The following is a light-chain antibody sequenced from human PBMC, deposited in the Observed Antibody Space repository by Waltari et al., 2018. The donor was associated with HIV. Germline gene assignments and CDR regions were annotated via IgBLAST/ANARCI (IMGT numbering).Light chain of an antibody. CDR3: TSYSSISTPYV. V-gene: IGLV2-14*01. J-gene: IGLJ1*01. CDR1: NSDVGGYKY. Sequence: QSALTQPASVSGSPGQSITISCTGTNSDVGGYKYVSWYQPHPGNAPKLMIFEVSYRPSGVFNRFSGSKSGNTASLTISGLQAEDEADYYCTSYSSISTPYVFGTGTKVTVL. CDR2: EVS.